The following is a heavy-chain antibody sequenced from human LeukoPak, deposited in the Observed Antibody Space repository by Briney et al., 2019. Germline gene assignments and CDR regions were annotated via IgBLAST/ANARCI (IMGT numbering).Heavy chain of an antibody. CDR2: ISSSGTTI. V-gene: IGHV3-48*03. Sequence: GGSLRLSCAASGFTFSSYEMNWVRQAPGKGLEWVSFISSSGTTINQPDSVKGRFTISRDNAKNSVHLQMDNLRVEDTAVYYCTRGWDRAHPTGFEFDVWGQGTLVTVSS. D-gene: IGHD1-26*01. CDR1: GFTFSSYE. J-gene: IGHJ4*02. CDR3: TRGWDRAHPTGFEFDV.